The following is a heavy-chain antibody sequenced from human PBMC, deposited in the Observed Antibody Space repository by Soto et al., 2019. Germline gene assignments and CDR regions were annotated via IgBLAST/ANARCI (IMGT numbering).Heavy chain of an antibody. CDR3: AREFSY. CDR2: IYNSGTT. J-gene: IGHJ4*02. CDR1: GGSARSGNYY. V-gene: IGHV4-61*01. Sequence: PSETLSLTCTVSGGSARSGNYYWTWIRQPPAKGLEWIGHIYNSGTTNYNPSLKSRVTISVDTSKSQFSLKLSSVTAADTAVYYCAREFSYWGQGSLVTVSS.